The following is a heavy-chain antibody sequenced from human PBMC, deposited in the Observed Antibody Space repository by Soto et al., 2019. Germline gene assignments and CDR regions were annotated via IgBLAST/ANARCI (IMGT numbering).Heavy chain of an antibody. CDR1: GGTFGSYA. CDR2: IIPITGTA. V-gene: IGHV1-69*01. CDR3: ARSQGSSTSLEIYYYYYYGMDV. D-gene: IGHD2-2*01. J-gene: IGHJ6*02. Sequence: QVQLVQSGAEVKKPGSSVKVSCKASGGTFGSYAISWVRQAPGQGPELMGGIIPITGTANSAQKFQGRVTITADESTSTSSMQLSSLRSEDTAVYYCARSQGSSTSLEIYYYYYYGMDVWGQGTTVTVSS.